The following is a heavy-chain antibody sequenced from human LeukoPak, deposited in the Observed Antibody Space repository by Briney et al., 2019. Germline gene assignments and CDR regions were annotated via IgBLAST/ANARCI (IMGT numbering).Heavy chain of an antibody. J-gene: IGHJ4*02. CDR2: ISSSSSYI. CDR1: GFTFSSYS. Sequence: GGSLRLSCAASGFTFSSYSMNWVRQAPGKGLEWVSSISSSSSYIYYADSVKGRFTISRDNAKNSLYLQMNSLRAEDTAVYYCARADLGYSYGYGGLDHWGQGTLVTVSS. D-gene: IGHD5-18*01. V-gene: IGHV3-21*01. CDR3: ARADLGYSYGYGGLDH.